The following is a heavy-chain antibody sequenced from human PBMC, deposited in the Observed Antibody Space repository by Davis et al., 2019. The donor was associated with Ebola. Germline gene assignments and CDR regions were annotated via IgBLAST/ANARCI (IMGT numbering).Heavy chain of an antibody. J-gene: IGHJ4*02. CDR1: GDAITNYY. CDR3: ARASVMTAVTTFDS. V-gene: IGHV4-4*07. D-gene: IGHD4-17*01. CDR2: IHSNGIT. Sequence: PSETLSLTCNVSGDAITNYYWSWIRLPAGKGLEWIGRIHSNGITNYNPSLRSRVTMSLDTSRNQFPLRLTSLTAAATALYYCARASVMTAVTTFDSWGQGTLVTVSS.